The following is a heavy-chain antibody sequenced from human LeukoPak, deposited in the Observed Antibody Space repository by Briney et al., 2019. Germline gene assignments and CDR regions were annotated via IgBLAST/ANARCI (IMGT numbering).Heavy chain of an antibody. CDR2: ISSSSFTI. J-gene: IGHJ4*02. V-gene: IGHV3-48*02. CDR1: GFTFSDYS. D-gene: IGHD3-22*01. Sequence: PGGSLRLSCAASGFTFSDYSMSWVRQAPGKGLEWVSYISSSSFTIYYADSVKGRFTISRDNAKKSLYLQMNSLRDEDTAVYYCARRGYFDSSGYSLDHWGQGTLVTVSS. CDR3: ARRGYFDSSGYSLDH.